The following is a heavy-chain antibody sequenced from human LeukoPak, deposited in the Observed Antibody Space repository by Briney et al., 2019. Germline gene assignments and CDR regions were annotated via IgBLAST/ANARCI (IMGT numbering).Heavy chain of an antibody. CDR3: ARDYNWAFDY. D-gene: IGHD1-20*01. V-gene: IGHV3-21*05. CDR2: IGLASGFT. Sequence: AGSLRLSCAASGFIFSSYSMNWVRQAPGRGLEWISYIGLASGFTSYADSVKGRFTISSDTARNSLYLHMHSLRAADTAVYYCARDYNWAFDYWGQGALVSVSS. J-gene: IGHJ4*02. CDR1: GFIFSSYS.